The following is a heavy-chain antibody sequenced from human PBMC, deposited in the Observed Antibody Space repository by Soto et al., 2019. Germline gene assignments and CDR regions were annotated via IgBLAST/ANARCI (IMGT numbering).Heavy chain of an antibody. CDR2: IYYSGTT. Sequence: QVQLQESGPGLVKPSQTLSLTCTVSGDSIISGGYYWSWIRQHPGKGLEWFGYIYYSGTTYYNPCLKSRVTISAXTSKNQFSLELRSVTAADTALYYCAKSVGGYYFDYWVQGTLVTVS. J-gene: IGHJ4*02. CDR1: GDSIISGGYY. D-gene: IGHD2-15*01. CDR3: AKSVGGYYFDY. V-gene: IGHV4-31*03.